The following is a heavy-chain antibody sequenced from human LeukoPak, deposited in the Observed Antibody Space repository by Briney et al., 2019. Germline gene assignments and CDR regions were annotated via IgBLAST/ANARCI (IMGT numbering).Heavy chain of an antibody. CDR1: GFTFSSYA. Sequence: GGSLRLSCAASGFTFSSYAMSWVRQAPGKGLEWVSAISGSGGSTYYADSVKGRFTISRDNSKNTLYLQMNSLKTEDTAVYYCTVTEGGGSFTVRYWGQGTLVTVSS. CDR3: TVTEGGGSFTVRY. V-gene: IGHV3-23*01. J-gene: IGHJ4*02. D-gene: IGHD2-15*01. CDR2: ISGSGGST.